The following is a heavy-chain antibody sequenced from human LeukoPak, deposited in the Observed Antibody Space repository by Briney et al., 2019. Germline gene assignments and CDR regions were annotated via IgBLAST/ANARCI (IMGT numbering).Heavy chain of an antibody. CDR2: IIPIFGTA. D-gene: IGHD1-7*01. CDR1: GGTFSSYA. CDR3: ARVPRGITGTTLFSSPSNWFDP. V-gene: IGHV1-69*13. Sequence: SVKVSCKASGGTFSSYAISWVRQAPGQGLEWMGGIIPIFGTANYAQKFQGRVTITADESTSTAYMELSSLRSEDTAVYYCARVPRGITGTTLFSSPSNWFDPWGQGTLVTVSS. J-gene: IGHJ5*02.